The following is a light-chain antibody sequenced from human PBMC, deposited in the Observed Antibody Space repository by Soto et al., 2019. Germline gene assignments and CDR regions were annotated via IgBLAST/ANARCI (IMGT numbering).Light chain of an antibody. J-gene: IGLJ1*01. CDR1: SSDVGGYIY. Sequence: QSALTQPASVSGSPGQSITISCTGTSSDVGGYIYVSWYRQHPGKAPKPIIYDVSNRPSGVSNRFSGSKSGNTASLTISGLQAEDEADYYCSSYTSMTTLVFGTGTKLTVL. V-gene: IGLV2-14*01. CDR3: SSYTSMTTLV. CDR2: DVS.